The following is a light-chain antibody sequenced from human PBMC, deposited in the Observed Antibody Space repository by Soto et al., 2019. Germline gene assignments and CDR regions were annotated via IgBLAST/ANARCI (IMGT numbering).Light chain of an antibody. V-gene: IGLV2-14*01. CDR3: NSYTSSNTYV. Sequence: QSALTQPASASGSPGQAITISCSGSSSDVGAHNFVSWYQHHPGKAPKLMIYEVSNRPSGVSNRFSGSKSGNTASLTISGLQAEDEADYYCNSYTSSNTYVFGSGTKV. CDR1: SSDVGAHNF. CDR2: EVS. J-gene: IGLJ1*01.